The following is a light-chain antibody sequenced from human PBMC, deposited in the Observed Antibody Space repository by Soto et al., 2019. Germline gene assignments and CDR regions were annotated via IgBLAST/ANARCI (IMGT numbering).Light chain of an antibody. J-gene: IGKJ4*01. CDR2: WAS. CDR1: QSVLFSSKNKNY. CDR3: QQYYGAPLT. Sequence: DIVMTQSPDSLAVSLGERATINCKSSQSVLFSSKNKNYLAWYQQKPRQPPKLLIYWASTRESGVPDRFSGSGSGTDFTRTISSLQAEDVAIYYCQQYYGAPLTFGGGTKVEIK. V-gene: IGKV4-1*01.